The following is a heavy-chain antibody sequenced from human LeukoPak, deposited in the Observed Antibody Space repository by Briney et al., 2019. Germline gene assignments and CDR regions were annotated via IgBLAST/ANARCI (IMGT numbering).Heavy chain of an antibody. CDR2: IYPGDSDT. D-gene: IGHD2-15*01. J-gene: IGHJ4*02. Sequence: GESLTTSCTGSGYSFTSYWIGWVRQMPGKGLEWMGIIYPGDSDTRYSPSFQGQVTISADKSISTAYLQWSSLKASDTAMYYCAIPAGYCSGGSCSDFDYWGQGTLVTVSS. CDR3: AIPAGYCSGGSCSDFDY. CDR1: GYSFTSYW. V-gene: IGHV5-51*01.